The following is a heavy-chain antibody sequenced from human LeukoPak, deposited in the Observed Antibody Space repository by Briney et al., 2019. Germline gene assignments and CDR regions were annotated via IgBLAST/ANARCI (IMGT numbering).Heavy chain of an antibody. V-gene: IGHV3-30*04. CDR3: ARHSGMTRSYGMDV. D-gene: IGHD1-14*01. CDR2: ISYDGRNK. Sequence: GGSLRLSCAASGFTFSNYAMHWVRQAPGKGLEWVAVISYDGRNKYYADSVTGRFTISRDNSKNTLDLQMNNLRAEDTAVYYCARHSGMTRSYGMDVWGQGTTVTVSS. CDR1: GFTFSNYA. J-gene: IGHJ6*02.